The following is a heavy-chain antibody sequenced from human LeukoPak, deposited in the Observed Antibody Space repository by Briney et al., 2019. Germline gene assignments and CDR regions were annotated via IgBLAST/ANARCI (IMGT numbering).Heavy chain of an antibody. J-gene: IGHJ4*02. CDR1: GFTFSSYT. CDR3: AKDPYVGGGYHFDS. Sequence: GGSLRLSCAASGFTFSSYTMNWARQAQGKGLEWVSTITGSGGDTYYAASVKGRFTISRDNSKHTLYLQMNSLRAEDTAIYYCAKDPYVGGGYHFDSWGQGSLVTVSS. D-gene: IGHD3-22*01. CDR2: ITGSGGDT. V-gene: IGHV3-23*01.